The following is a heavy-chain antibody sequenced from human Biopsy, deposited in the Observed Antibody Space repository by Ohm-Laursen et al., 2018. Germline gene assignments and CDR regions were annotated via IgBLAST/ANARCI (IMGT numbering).Heavy chain of an antibody. CDR3: AKARVAIRYFDI. CDR2: ITWNSGTI. Sequence: SLRLSCTASGFIFDDYAMHWVRQAPGKGLEWVSSITWNSGTIDYADSVKGRFTISRDNAKNSLYLQMNSLRAEDTALYYCAKARVAIRYFDIWGRGTLVTVSS. D-gene: IGHD2-15*01. J-gene: IGHJ2*01. V-gene: IGHV3-9*01. CDR1: GFIFDDYA.